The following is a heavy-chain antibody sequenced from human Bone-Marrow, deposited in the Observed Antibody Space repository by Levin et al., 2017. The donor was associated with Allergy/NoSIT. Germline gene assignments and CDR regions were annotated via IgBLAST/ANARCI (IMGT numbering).Heavy chain of an antibody. J-gene: IGHJ4*02. CDR2: IYWNDDK. D-gene: IGHD3-10*01. CDR1: GFSLSTSGVG. Sequence: SGPTLVKPTQTLTLTCTFSGFSLSTSGVGVGWIRQPPGKALEWLAIIYWNDDKRYSPSLKSRLTITKDTSKNQVVLTMTNMDPVDTATYYCAHKRENSGSDDRDFDCWGQGTLVTVSS. V-gene: IGHV2-5*01. CDR3: AHKRENSGSDDRDFDC.